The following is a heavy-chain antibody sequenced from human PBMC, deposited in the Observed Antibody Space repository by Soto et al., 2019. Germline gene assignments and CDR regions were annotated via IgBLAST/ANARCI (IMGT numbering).Heavy chain of an antibody. CDR3: ARGLAGCSSTSCQSMDV. CDR1: GYTFTSYG. J-gene: IGHJ6*04. Sequence: ASVKISCKASGYTFTSYGISWVRQAPGQGLEWMGWISAYNGNTNYAQKLQGRVTMTTDTSTRTAYMDLRSLRCDYTAVYYCARGLAGCSSTSCQSMDVLGKGTTLVDSS. D-gene: IGHD2-2*01. V-gene: IGHV1-18*01. CDR2: ISAYNGNT.